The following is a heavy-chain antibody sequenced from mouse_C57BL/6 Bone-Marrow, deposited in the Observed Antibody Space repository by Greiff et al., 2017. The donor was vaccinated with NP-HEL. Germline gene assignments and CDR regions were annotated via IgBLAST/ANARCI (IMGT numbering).Heavy chain of an antibody. D-gene: IGHD1-1*01. CDR3: ARYGYYYAMDY. J-gene: IGHJ4*01. Sequence: QVQLKQPGAELVKPGASVKLSCKASGYTFTSYWMQWVKQRPGQGLEWIGEIDPSDSYTNYNQKFKGKATLTVDTSSSTAYMQLSSLTSEDSAVYDCARYGYYYAMDYWGQGTSVTVSS. CDR2: IDPSDSYT. CDR1: GYTFTSYW. V-gene: IGHV1-50*01.